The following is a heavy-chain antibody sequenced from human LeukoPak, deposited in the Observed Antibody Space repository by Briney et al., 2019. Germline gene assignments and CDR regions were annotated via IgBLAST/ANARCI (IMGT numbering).Heavy chain of an antibody. CDR1: GFTFDDYG. D-gene: IGHD6-13*01. CDR2: INWNGGST. CDR3: ARAAAGAYYYYYYMDV. Sequence: GGSLRLSCAASGFTFDDYGMSWVRQAPGKGLEWVSGINWNGGSTGYADSVKGRFTISRDNAKNSLYLQMNSLRAEDTALYYCARAAAGAYYYYYYMDVWGKGTTVTISS. V-gene: IGHV3-20*04. J-gene: IGHJ6*03.